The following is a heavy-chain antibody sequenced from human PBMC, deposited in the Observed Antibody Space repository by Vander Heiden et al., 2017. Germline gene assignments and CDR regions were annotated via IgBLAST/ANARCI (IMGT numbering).Heavy chain of an antibody. Sequence: QVQLQESGPGMVRPSQTLSLTCAASGGSIVSKDQYWSWIRQFPGKGLEWIGDIYYTGSANYNPSLRSRLAISVDTSTNRFSLSLNSVTAADTAVYFCATSIAARKENWFDPWSQGTLVTVSS. V-gene: IGHV4-31*11. J-gene: IGHJ5*02. CDR1: GGSIVSKDQY. CDR2: IYYTGSA. CDR3: ATSIAARKENWFDP. D-gene: IGHD6-6*01.